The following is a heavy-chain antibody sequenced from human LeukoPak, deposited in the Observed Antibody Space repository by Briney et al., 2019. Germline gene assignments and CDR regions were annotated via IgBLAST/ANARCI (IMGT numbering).Heavy chain of an antibody. CDR3: ARTYYYDA. J-gene: IGHJ5*02. CDR1: GFPFSNYS. V-gene: IGHV3-23*01. D-gene: IGHD3-22*01. CDR2: ISGSGGST. Sequence: TGGSLRLSCVVSGFPFSNYSMNWVRQAPGKGLEWVSAISGSGGSTYYADSVKGRFTISRDNSKTTLYLQVNSLRAEDTAVYYCARTYYYDAWGQGTLVTVSS.